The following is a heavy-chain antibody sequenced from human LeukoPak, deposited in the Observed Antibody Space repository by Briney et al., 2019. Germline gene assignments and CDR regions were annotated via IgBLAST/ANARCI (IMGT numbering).Heavy chain of an antibody. Sequence: ASVKVSCKASGYTFTGYYMHWVRQAPGQGLEWMGWINPNSGGTNYAQKFQGRVTMTRDTSISTAYMELSRLRSDDTAVYYCARDSGLGYYGSGSYPFYYYYGMDAWGQGTTVTVSS. CDR2: INPNSGGT. D-gene: IGHD3-10*01. J-gene: IGHJ6*02. V-gene: IGHV1-2*02. CDR1: GYTFTGYY. CDR3: ARDSGLGYYGSGSYPFYYYYGMDA.